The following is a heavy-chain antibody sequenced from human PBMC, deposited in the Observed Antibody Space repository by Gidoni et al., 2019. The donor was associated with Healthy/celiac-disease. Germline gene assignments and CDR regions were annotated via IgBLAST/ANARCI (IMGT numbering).Heavy chain of an antibody. CDR3: ARGGGYMDAFDI. V-gene: IGHV4-59*01. CDR1: GGSISSYY. CDR2: FYYSGST. Sequence: QVQLQESGPGLVKPSETLSLTCTVSGGSISSYYWSWIRQPPGKGLEWIGYFYYSGSTNYNPSLKSRVTISVDTSKNQFSLKLISVTAADTAVYYCARGGGYMDAFDIWGQGTMVTVSS. D-gene: IGHD5-12*01. J-gene: IGHJ3*02.